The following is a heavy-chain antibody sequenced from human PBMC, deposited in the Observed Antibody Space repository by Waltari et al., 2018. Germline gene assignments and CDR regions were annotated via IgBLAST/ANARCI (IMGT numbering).Heavy chain of an antibody. Sequence: EVQLVESGGGLVQPGGSLGLSCAASGFTFSSYWLHWVRQAPGKGLVWVSRINSDGSSTSYADSVKGRFTISRDNAKNTLYLQMNSLRAEDTAVYYCARDTYYDILTGYQCDAFDIWGQGTMVTVSS. CDR3: ARDTYYDILTGYQCDAFDI. CDR2: INSDGSST. CDR1: GFTFSSYW. J-gene: IGHJ3*02. D-gene: IGHD3-9*01. V-gene: IGHV3-74*01.